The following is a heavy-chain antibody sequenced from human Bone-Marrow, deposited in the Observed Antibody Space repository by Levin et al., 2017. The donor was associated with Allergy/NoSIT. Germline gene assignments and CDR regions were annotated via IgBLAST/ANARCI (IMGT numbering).Heavy chain of an antibody. J-gene: IGHJ4*02. D-gene: IGHD3-10*01. CDR1: GFTFSSEY. CDR2: IFGGGST. V-gene: IGHV3-53*01. CDR3: ARTEGGSASYYGY. Sequence: GGSLRLSCAASGFTFSSEYMSWVRQAPGKGLEWVSVIFGGGSTFYADSVKGRFTISRDNSQNTLYLQMNSLRAEDTAVYYCARTEGGSASYYGYWGQGTLVTVSS.